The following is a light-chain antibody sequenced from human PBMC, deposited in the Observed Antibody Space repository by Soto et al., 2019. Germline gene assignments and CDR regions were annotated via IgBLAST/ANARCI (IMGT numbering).Light chain of an antibody. CDR2: DAS. V-gene: IGKV1-5*01. CDR1: QSVSGW. J-gene: IGKJ1*01. CDR3: QHYNSYSEA. Sequence: IQMTQSSSTLSASVVDTVTVTFRASQSVSGWLAWYQQKPGEAPKLLIYDASALPRGVPSRFSGSGSGTKSTLTIASLQPDDFATYYCQHYNSYSEAFGQGTKVDIK.